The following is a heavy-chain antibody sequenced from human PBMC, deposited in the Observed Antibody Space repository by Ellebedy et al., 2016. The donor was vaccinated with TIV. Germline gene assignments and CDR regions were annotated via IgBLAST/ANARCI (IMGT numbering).Heavy chain of an antibody. CDR1: GDSISGSSYY. CDR2: IHYSGNT. J-gene: IGHJ3*02. CDR3: ARHVISSGTQRRAFEI. D-gene: IGHD6-19*01. Sequence: MPSETLSLTCTVSGDSISGSSYYWGWIRQPPGKGLEWIGSIHYSGNTYYYPSLKNRVTISVDPSNNQFSLKLTSVTAAETAVYYCARHVISSGTQRRAFEIWGQGTMVTVSS. V-gene: IGHV4-39*01.